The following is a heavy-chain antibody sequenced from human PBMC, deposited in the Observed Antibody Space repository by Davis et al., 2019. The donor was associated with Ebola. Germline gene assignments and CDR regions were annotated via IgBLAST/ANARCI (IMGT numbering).Heavy chain of an antibody. V-gene: IGHV1-18*04. CDR3: ARARGELDY. Sequence: GESLKISCAASGFTFTSYGISWVRQAPGQGLEWMGWISAYNGNTNYAQKLQGRVTMTTDTSTSTAYMELRSLRSDDTAVYYCARARGELDYWGQGTLVTVSS. J-gene: IGHJ4*02. CDR1: GFTFTSYG. D-gene: IGHD1-26*01. CDR2: ISAYNGNT.